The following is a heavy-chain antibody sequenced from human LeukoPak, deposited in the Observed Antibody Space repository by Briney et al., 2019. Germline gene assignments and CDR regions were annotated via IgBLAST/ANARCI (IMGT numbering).Heavy chain of an antibody. D-gene: IGHD6-19*01. Sequence: QSGGSRRLSCAASGFTFSSYSMNWVRQSPGKGLAWVSVIYSGGSAHYADSVKGRFTISRDNSKNTLYLQMNSLRVEDTAVYYCAKDRDSSAWYFDYWGQGTLVTVSS. CDR3: AKDRDSSAWYFDY. CDR2: IYSGGSA. J-gene: IGHJ4*02. V-gene: IGHV3-66*01. CDR1: GFTFSSYS.